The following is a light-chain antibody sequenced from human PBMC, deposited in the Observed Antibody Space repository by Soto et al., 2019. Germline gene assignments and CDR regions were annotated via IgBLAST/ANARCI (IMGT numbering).Light chain of an antibody. Sequence: DIQMTQSPSSLSASVGERVTITCRASQSISSYLNWYQQKPGKAPKLLIYAASSLQSGVPSRFSGSGSGTDFTLTISSLQPEDFATYYCQQSYSTPLTFGGGTKVELK. CDR2: AAS. J-gene: IGKJ4*01. V-gene: IGKV1-39*01. CDR1: QSISSY. CDR3: QQSYSTPLT.